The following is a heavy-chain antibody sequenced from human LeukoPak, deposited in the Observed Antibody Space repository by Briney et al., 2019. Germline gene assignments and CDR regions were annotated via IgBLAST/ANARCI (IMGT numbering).Heavy chain of an antibody. CDR1: GYTFTGYY. CDR3: ARWGSSGYYYVPFDY. J-gene: IGHJ4*02. D-gene: IGHD3-22*01. CDR2: INPNSGGT. V-gene: IGHV1-2*02. Sequence: ASVKVSCKASGYTFTGYYMHWVRQAPGQGLEWMGWINPNSGGTNYAQKFQGRVTMTRDTPISTAYMELSRLRSDDTAVYYCARWGSSGYYYVPFDYWGQGTLVTVSS.